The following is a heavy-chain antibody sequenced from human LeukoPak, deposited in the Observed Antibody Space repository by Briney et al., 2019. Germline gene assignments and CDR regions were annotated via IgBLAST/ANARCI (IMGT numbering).Heavy chain of an antibody. J-gene: IGHJ4*02. CDR1: GYTFTIYY. V-gene: IGHV1-46*01. D-gene: IGHD1-26*01. Sequence: ASVKVSCKASGYTFTIYYMHWVRQAPGQGLEWMGIINPSGGSTSYAQKFQGRVTMTRDTSTSTVYMELSSLRSEDTAVYYCAREESIGRYQFLHDYWGQGTLVTVSS. CDR2: INPSGGST. CDR3: AREESIGRYQFLHDY.